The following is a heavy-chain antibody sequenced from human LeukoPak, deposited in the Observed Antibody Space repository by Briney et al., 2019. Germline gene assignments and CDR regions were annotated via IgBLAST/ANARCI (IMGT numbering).Heavy chain of an antibody. CDR2: INPSGGST. CDR3: ARERITIFGVGYIYYYYYGMDV. D-gene: IGHD3-3*01. Sequence: GASVKVSCKASGYTFTSYYMHWVRQAPGQGLEWMGIINPSGGSTSYAQKFQGRVTMTRDASTSTVYMELSSLRSEDTAVYYCARERITIFGVGYIYYYYYGMDVWGQGTTVTVSS. V-gene: IGHV1-46*01. CDR1: GYTFTSYY. J-gene: IGHJ6*02.